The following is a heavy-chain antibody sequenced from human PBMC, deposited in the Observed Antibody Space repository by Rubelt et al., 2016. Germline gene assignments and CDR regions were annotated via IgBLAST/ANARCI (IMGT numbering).Heavy chain of an antibody. J-gene: IGHJ4*02. V-gene: IGHV4-39*07. CDR1: GGSIESTAYS. CDR2: VYDSGRS. Sequence: QLQLQESGPGLVRPSETPSLTCTVSGGSIESTAYSWGWIRQPPGKGLEWIGGVYDSGRSFYNPSLKSRVIISVDTSTNQFSLRLRFLTAADTAVYYCASLKQLYYFDYWGQGTLVTVSS. D-gene: IGHD5-18*01. CDR3: ASLKQLYYFDY.